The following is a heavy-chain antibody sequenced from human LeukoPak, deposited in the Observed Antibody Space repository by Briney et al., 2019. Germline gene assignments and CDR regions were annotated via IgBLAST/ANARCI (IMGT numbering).Heavy chain of an antibody. CDR3: ARDPYSGSYGDYYYYYMDV. CDR2: ISYDESNK. J-gene: IGHJ6*03. CDR1: GFTFSTYA. Sequence: QPGRSLRLSCAASGFTFSTYAMHWVRQAPGKGLEWVAAISYDESNKNYADSVKGRFTISRDNAENSLYLQMNSLRAEDTAVYYCARDPYSGSYGDYYYYYMDVWGKGTTVTISS. V-gene: IGHV3-30*04. D-gene: IGHD1-26*01.